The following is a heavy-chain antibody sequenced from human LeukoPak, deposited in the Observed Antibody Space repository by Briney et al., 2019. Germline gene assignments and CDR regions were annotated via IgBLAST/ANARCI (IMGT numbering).Heavy chain of an antibody. Sequence: GASVKVSCKASGDTFTSYDINWVRQAPGQGLECMGWMKPNSCNTGYAQKFQGRVTITRNTSISTAYMELSSLRSEDTAVYYCARYSSGWSRVDWGQGTLVTVSS. J-gene: IGHJ4*02. CDR3: ARYSSGWSRVD. CDR1: GDTFTSYD. V-gene: IGHV1-8*01. D-gene: IGHD6-19*01. CDR2: MKPNSCNT.